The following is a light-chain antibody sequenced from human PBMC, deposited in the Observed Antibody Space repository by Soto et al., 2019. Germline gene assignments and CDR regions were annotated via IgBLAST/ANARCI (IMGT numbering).Light chain of an antibody. Sequence: DIQLTQSPSFLSASVGDRVTITCRASQAISRSLVWYQQRQGRAPEVLIYAASSLQSGVPSRFSDSGSGTEFTLTLFSLQPEDFATYYCQQVNNYPRTFGQGTRLDIK. CDR2: AAS. CDR3: QQVNNYPRT. CDR1: QAISRS. J-gene: IGKJ5*01. V-gene: IGKV1-9*01.